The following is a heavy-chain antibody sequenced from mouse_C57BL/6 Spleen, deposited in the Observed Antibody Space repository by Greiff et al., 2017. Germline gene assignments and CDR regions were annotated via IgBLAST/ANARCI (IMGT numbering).Heavy chain of an antibody. V-gene: IGHV14-2*01. J-gene: IGHJ2*01. CDR3: ARLYYYGGNSYYFDY. CDR1: GFNINDYY. D-gene: IGHD1-1*01. CDR2: IDPEDGDT. Sequence: VQLQQSGAELVKPGASVKLSCTASGFNINDYYMHWVKQRTEQGLEWIGRIDPEDGDTKYAPKFQGKATITADTSSNTAYLQLSSLTSEDTAVYYCARLYYYGGNSYYFDYWGQGTTLTVSS.